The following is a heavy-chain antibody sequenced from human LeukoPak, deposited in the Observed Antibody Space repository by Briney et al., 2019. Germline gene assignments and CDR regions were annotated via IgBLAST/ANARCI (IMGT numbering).Heavy chain of an antibody. J-gene: IGHJ4*02. CDR3: ATRTALGATYYFDY. Sequence: QPGGSLRLSCAASGFTFTTYAMSWVRQAPGKGLEWVSAISGSGGSTYYADSVKGRFTISRDNSKNTLYLQMNSLRAEDTAVYYCATRTALGATYYFDYWGQGTLVTVSS. CDR1: GFTFTTYA. V-gene: IGHV3-23*01. D-gene: IGHD1-26*01. CDR2: ISGSGGST.